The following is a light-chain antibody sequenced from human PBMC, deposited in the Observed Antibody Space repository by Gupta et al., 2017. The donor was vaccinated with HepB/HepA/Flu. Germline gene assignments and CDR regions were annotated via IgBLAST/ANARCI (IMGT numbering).Light chain of an antibody. J-gene: IGLJ2*01. CDR3: QTWDNNNAGV. Sequence: SYDLTQPPSASASPGQTATITCSGDNLSDKFTCWYQQRLGQPPVLVIYQDDKRPFGIPPRFSASNSGNTATLTISGTQTMDEGVYYCQTWDNNNAGVFGGGTTLAVL. V-gene: IGLV3-1*01. CDR1: NLSDKF. CDR2: QDD.